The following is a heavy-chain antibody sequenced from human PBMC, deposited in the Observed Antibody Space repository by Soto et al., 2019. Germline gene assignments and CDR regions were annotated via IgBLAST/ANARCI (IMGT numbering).Heavy chain of an antibody. Sequence: SETLSLTCTVSGGSVSSGDYYWIWIRQPPGKGLEWIAYVYYTGGSYYNPSLKSRATISIDTSKNQFSLKMNSVTAADTAIYYCARDYRSGYDNWGQGVLVTVSS. CDR2: VYYTGGS. V-gene: IGHV4-30-4*01. J-gene: IGHJ4*02. D-gene: IGHD6-19*01. CDR1: GGSVSSGDYY. CDR3: ARDYRSGYDN.